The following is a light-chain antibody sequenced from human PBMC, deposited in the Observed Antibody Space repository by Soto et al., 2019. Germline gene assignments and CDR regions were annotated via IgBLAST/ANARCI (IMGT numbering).Light chain of an antibody. CDR1: QSLLNSNGYNY. J-gene: IGKJ1*01. V-gene: IGKV2-28*01. CDR3: MQALQAPLT. CDR2: LGS. Sequence: EIVMTQSPLSLVVTPGEPASISCRSSQSLLNSNGYNYLDWYLQQPGQSPQLLIYLGSSRASGVPDRFSGSGSGTDFTLTISRVEAEDVGFYYCMQALQAPLTFGQGTRVEIK.